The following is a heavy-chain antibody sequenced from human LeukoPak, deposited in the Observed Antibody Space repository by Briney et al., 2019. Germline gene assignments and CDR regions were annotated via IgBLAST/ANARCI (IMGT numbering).Heavy chain of an antibody. CDR2: ISSSSSYI. CDR3: ARAKGGLELISFDY. D-gene: IGHD1-7*01. J-gene: IGHJ4*02. Sequence: PGGSLRLSCAASGFTFSSYSMNWVRQAPGKGPEWVSSISSSSSYIYYADSVKGRFTISRDNAKNSLYLQMNSLRAEDTAVYYCARAKGGLELISFDYWGQGTLVTVSS. V-gene: IGHV3-21*01. CDR1: GFTFSSYS.